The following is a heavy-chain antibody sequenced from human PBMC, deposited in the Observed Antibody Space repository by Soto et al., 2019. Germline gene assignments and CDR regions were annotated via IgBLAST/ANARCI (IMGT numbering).Heavy chain of an antibody. D-gene: IGHD1-26*01. Sequence: GGSLRLSCAASGFTFISYGIHWVRQAPGKGLEWVAVISSDGRDRHYADSVKGRFTISRDNSKNTLSLQMNSLRADDTAVYYCAKDFDIGGAAYYFGYWGQGTLVTVSS. V-gene: IGHV3-30*18. CDR3: AKDFDIGGAAYYFGY. CDR2: ISSDGRDR. CDR1: GFTFISYG. J-gene: IGHJ4*02.